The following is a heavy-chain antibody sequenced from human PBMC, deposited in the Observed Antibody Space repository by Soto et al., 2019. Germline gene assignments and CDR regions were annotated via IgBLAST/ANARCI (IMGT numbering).Heavy chain of an antibody. Sequence: PAWSLRLSCSSCGVRLSISVMHWVRPAPGKGLEWLAVISYDESHKYYADSVKGRFTISRDTSKNALYLQMHSLRADDTALYFCATDDRRPFDYWGQGTLLTVSS. CDR3: ATDDRRPFDY. V-gene: IGHV3-30*03. J-gene: IGHJ4*02. CDR1: GVRLSISV. CDR2: ISYDESHK.